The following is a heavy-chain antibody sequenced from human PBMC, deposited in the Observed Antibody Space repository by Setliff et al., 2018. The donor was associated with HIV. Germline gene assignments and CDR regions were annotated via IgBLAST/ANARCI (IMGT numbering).Heavy chain of an antibody. J-gene: IGHJ4*02. D-gene: IGHD2-21*01. Sequence: SETLSLTCAVYGGSFSAYYWSWIRQPPGKGLEWIGEIHHSGSTNYNPSLKSRVTISVDTSKKHFSLKLTSVTAADTAMYYCAREDSDGYVDIWGQGTLVTVPQ. CDR2: IHHSGST. CDR3: AREDSDGYVDI. V-gene: IGHV4-34*01. CDR1: GGSFSAYY.